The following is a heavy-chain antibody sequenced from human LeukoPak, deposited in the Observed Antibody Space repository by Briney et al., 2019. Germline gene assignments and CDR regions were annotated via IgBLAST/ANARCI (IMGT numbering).Heavy chain of an antibody. CDR1: GYTFTSYY. D-gene: IGHD6-13*01. CDR2: IIPIFGTA. CDR3: ARSPLGYSSSWYGDYYYYYMDV. V-gene: IGHV1-69*13. Sequence: SVKVSCKASGYTFTSYYMHWVRQAPGQGLEWMGGIIPIFGTANYAQKFQGRVTITADESTSTAYMELSSLRSEDTAVYYCARSPLGYSSSWYGDYYYYYMDVWGKGTTVTISS. J-gene: IGHJ6*03.